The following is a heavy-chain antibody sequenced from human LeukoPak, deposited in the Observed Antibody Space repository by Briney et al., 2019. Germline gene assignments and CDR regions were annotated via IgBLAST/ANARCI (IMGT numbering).Heavy chain of an antibody. Sequence: PSETLSLTCTVSGGSISSYYWSWIRQPPGKGLEWIGEINHSGSTNYNPSLKSRVTISVDTSKNQFSLKLSSVTAADTAVYYCARAALDGSGSYLASKFYYYYGMDVWGQGTTVTVSS. CDR1: GGSISSYY. J-gene: IGHJ6*02. CDR3: ARAALDGSGSYLASKFYYYYGMDV. V-gene: IGHV4-34*01. CDR2: INHSGST. D-gene: IGHD3-10*01.